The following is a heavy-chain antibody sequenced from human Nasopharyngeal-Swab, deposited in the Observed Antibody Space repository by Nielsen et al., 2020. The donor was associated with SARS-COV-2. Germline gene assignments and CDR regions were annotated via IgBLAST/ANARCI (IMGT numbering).Heavy chain of an antibody. CDR3: ARGSRSGINNYSSGWYFFDY. Sequence: RQAPGKGLEWIGEINHSGSTNYDPSLKSRVTISVDTSNNQFSLKLSSVTAADTAVYYCARGSRSGINNYSSGWYFFDYWGQGALVTVS. J-gene: IGHJ4*02. D-gene: IGHD6-19*01. V-gene: IGHV4-34*01. CDR2: INHSGST.